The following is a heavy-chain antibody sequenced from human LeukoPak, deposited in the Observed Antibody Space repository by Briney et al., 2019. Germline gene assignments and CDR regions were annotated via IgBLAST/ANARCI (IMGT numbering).Heavy chain of an antibody. D-gene: IGHD3-3*01. V-gene: IGHV4-34*01. CDR1: GGSFSGYY. J-gene: IGHJ6*02. CDR3: ARAPWSDYLIYYYGMDV. Sequence: SETLSLTCAVYGGSFSGYYWSWIRQPPGKGLEWIGEINHSGSTNYNPSLKSRVTISVDTSKNQFSLKLSSVTAADTAVYYCARAPWSDYLIYYYGMDVWGQGTTVTVSS. CDR2: INHSGST.